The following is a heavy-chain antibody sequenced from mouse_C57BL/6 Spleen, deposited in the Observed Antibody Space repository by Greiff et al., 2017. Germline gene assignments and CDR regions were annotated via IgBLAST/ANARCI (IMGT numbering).Heavy chain of an antibody. CDR3: ARESYGSSPFAY. Sequence: VQLQQSGPELVKPGASVKISCKASGYSFTDYNMNWVKQSNGNSLEWIGVINPNYGTTSYNQKFKGKTTLTVSQSSSTAYMQLNSLASEDYTVYYCARESYGSSPFAYWGQGTLVTVSA. CDR1: GYSFTDYN. CDR2: INPNYGTT. J-gene: IGHJ3*01. D-gene: IGHD1-1*01. V-gene: IGHV1-39*01.